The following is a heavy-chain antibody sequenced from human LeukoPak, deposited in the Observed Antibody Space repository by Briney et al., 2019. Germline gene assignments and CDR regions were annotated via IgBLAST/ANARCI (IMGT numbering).Heavy chain of an antibody. CDR2: IKSKTDGGTT. J-gene: IGHJ6*04. V-gene: IGHV3-15*01. D-gene: IGHD6-13*01. Sequence: GGSLRLSCAASGFTFSNAWMSWVRQAPGKGLEWVGRIKSKTDGGTTDYAAPVKGRFTISRDDSKNTLYLQMNSLRAEDTAVYYCATQQLVRGYVWGKGTAVTVSS. CDR3: ATQQLVRGYV. CDR1: GFTFSNAW.